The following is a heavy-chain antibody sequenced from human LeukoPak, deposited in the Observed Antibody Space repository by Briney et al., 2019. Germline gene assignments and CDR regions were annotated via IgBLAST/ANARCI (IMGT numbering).Heavy chain of an antibody. CDR2: ISSSISTK. V-gene: IGHV3-48*02. D-gene: IGHD6-19*01. CDR3: ARDQYSGHWFYAFDI. CDR1: GFTVSSNY. Sequence: GGSLRLSCAASGFTVSSNYMSWVRQAPGKGLEWVSYISSSISTKYYADSVKGRFTISRDNAKNSLYLQMNSLRDEDTAVYYCARDQYSGHWFYAFDIWGQGTMVTVSS. J-gene: IGHJ3*02.